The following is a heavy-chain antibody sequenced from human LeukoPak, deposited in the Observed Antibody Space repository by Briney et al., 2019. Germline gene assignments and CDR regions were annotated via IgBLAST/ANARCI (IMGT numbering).Heavy chain of an antibody. CDR3: ARGGVLWFGEPEGNDY. D-gene: IGHD3-10*01. V-gene: IGHV7-4-1*02. CDR1: GYTFTSYA. Sequence: ASVKVSCKASGYTFTSYAMNWVRQAPGQGLEWMGWINTNTGNPTYAQGFTGRFVFSLDTSVSTAYLQISSLKAEDTAVYYCARGGVLWFGEPEGNDYWGQGTLVTVSS. CDR2: INTNTGNP. J-gene: IGHJ4*02.